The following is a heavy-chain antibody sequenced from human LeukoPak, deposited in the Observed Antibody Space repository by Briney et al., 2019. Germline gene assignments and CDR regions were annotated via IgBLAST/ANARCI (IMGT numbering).Heavy chain of an antibody. D-gene: IGHD3-10*01. Sequence: GGCLRLSCAASVFTFSSYSMSWVRQAPWKGLEWVLAISGSGGSTYYADSVKGRFTISRDNSKNTLYLQMNSLRAEDTAVYYCAKVLWFGELLSYFDYWGQGTLVTVSS. J-gene: IGHJ4*02. CDR3: AKVLWFGELLSYFDY. V-gene: IGHV3-23*01. CDR2: ISGSGGST. CDR1: VFTFSSYS.